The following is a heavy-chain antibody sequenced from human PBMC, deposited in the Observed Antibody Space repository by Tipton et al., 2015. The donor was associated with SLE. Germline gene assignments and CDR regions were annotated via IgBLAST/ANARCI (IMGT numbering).Heavy chain of an antibody. J-gene: IGHJ4*02. V-gene: IGHV4-61*09. Sequence: TLSLTCAVSGGSITSGSYHWSWIRQPAGKGLQWMGYIYTSGSTNYNPSLKSRVTISLDTSKNQFSLKLSSVTAADTAVYYCAREERAFDYWGQGTLVTVSS. CDR3: AREERAFDY. CDR1: GGSITSGSYH. CDR2: IYTSGST.